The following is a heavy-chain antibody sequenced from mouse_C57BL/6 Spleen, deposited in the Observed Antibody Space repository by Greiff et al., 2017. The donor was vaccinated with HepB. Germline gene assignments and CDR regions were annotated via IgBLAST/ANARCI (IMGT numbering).Heavy chain of an antibody. CDR2: INPNNGGT. J-gene: IGHJ4*01. CDR3: ARGYYGSGYYYAMDY. CDR1: GYTFTDYN. V-gene: IGHV1-18*01. Sequence: EVKLMESGPELVKPGASVKIPCKASGYTFTDYNMDWVKQSHGKSLEWIGDINPNNGGTIYNQKFKGKATLTVDKSSSTAYMELRSLTSEDTAVYYCARGYYGSGYYYAMDYWGQGTSVTVSS. D-gene: IGHD1-1*01.